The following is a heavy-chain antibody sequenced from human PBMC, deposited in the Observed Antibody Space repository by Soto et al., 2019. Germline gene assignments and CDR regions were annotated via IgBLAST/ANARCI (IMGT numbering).Heavy chain of an antibody. CDR2: IYPGDSDT. D-gene: IGHD3-22*01. Sequence: PGESLKISCKGSGYSLTSYWIGWVRQMPGKGLEWMGIIYPGDSDTRYSPSFQGQVTISADKSISTAYLQWSSLKASDTAMYYCARPYYYDSSGSDYWGQGTLVTVSS. CDR1: GYSLTSYW. J-gene: IGHJ4*02. CDR3: ARPYYYDSSGSDY. V-gene: IGHV5-51*01.